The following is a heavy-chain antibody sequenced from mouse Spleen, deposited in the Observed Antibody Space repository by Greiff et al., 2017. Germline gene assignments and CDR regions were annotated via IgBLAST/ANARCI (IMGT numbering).Heavy chain of an antibody. Sequence: VQLKESGGGLVKPGGSLKLSCAASGFTFSDYGMHWVRQAPEKGLEWVAYISSGSSTIYYADTVKGRFTISRDNAKNTLFLQMTSLRSEDTAMYYCAKVYYRYDGGPGFAYWGQGTLVTVSA. J-gene: IGHJ3*01. V-gene: IGHV5-17*01. CDR2: ISSGSSTI. D-gene: IGHD2-14*01. CDR1: GFTFSDYG. CDR3: AKVYYRYDGGPGFAY.